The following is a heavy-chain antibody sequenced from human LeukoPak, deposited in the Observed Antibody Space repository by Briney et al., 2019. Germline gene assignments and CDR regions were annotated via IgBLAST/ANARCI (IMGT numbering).Heavy chain of an antibody. CDR1: GGSISSSDYY. Sequence: SETLSLTCTVAGGSISSSDYYWGWIRQPPGRGLEWIGSIDYSGSTYYSPSLKSRVTISVDTSKNQFSLKLSSLTAADTAVYYCTRDMEYPGAGFDLWGQGIPVTVSS. J-gene: IGHJ4*02. V-gene: IGHV4-39*07. D-gene: IGHD2/OR15-2a*01. CDR2: IDYSGST. CDR3: TRDMEYPGAGFDL.